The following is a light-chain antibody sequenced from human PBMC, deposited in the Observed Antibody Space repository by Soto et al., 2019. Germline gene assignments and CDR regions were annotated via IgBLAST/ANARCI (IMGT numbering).Light chain of an antibody. CDR3: QQYGSSLIT. Sequence: EIVLTQSPGTLSLSPGERATLSCRASHSVSSDLAWYQQKPGQAPRLLIYGASTRAIGIPARFSGSGSGTEFTLTISSLQSEDFAVYYCQQYGSSLITFGQGTRLEIK. CDR2: GAS. J-gene: IGKJ5*01. CDR1: HSVSSD. V-gene: IGKV3-15*01.